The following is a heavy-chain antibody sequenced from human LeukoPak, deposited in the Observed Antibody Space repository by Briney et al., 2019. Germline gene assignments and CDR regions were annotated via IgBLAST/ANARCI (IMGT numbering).Heavy chain of an antibody. Sequence: PGGSLRLSCAASGFTVSSNFTSWVRRVPGKGVEWVSVIYAAGDTYYADSVKGRFTISRDNTKNSLSLQMNSLRAEDAAVYYCARNMGDYWGQGTLATVSS. CDR3: ARNMGDY. V-gene: IGHV3-53*01. J-gene: IGHJ4*02. CDR2: IYAAGDT. D-gene: IGHD2/OR15-2a*01. CDR1: GFTVSSNF.